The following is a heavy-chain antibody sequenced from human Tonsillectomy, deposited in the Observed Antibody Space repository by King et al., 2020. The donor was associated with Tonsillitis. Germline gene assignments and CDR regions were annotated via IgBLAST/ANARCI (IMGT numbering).Heavy chain of an antibody. CDR2: ISGSGGST. D-gene: IGHD5-18*01. Sequence: VQLVESGGGLVQPGGSLRLSCAASGFTFSRYAMSWVRQAPGKGLAWVSAISGSGGSTYYADSVKGRFSITRANSKNTQYLQMNSLRVEDTAVYYCAKGVDTAMGGFDYWGQGTLVTVSS. CDR3: AKGVDTAMGGFDY. J-gene: IGHJ4*02. CDR1: GFTFSRYA. V-gene: IGHV3-23*04.